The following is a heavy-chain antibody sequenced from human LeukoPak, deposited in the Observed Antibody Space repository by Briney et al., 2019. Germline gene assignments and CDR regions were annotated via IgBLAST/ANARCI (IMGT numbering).Heavy chain of an antibody. Sequence: GGSLRPSCLTSGFTFSTNAMSWVRQAPGKGLEWISGISGSGASTYYADSVTGRFTISRDNSRNTLYLQMNSLRGDDTAVYYCAKDVGKWESLHFFDYWGQGTLATVSS. D-gene: IGHD1-26*01. V-gene: IGHV3-23*01. CDR2: ISGSGAST. CDR3: AKDVGKWESLHFFDY. CDR1: GFTFSTNA. J-gene: IGHJ4*02.